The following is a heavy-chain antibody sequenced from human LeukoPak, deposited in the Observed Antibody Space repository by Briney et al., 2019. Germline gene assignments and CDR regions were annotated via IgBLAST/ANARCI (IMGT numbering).Heavy chain of an antibody. CDR3: AKIPTGSSSESGQFDY. V-gene: IGHV3-15*01. CDR1: GFTFSNAW. D-gene: IGHD6-6*01. CDR2: IKSKTDGGTT. Sequence: GGSLRLSCAASGFTFSNAWMSWVRQAPGKGLEWVGHIKSKTDGGTTDYAAPVKGRFTISRDDSKNTLYLQMNSLRAEDTAVYYCAKIPTGSSSESGQFDYWGQGTLVTVSS. J-gene: IGHJ4*02.